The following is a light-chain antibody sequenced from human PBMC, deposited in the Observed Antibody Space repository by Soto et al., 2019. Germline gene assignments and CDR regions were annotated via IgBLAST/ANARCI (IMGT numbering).Light chain of an antibody. V-gene: IGKV3-15*01. Sequence: EVVMTQSPATLSVSPGDRATLSCRASQSVDTNVVWYQQKPGQPPRLLVHSASIRATGVPARFTGIGSGTDFTLTLSGRQSHDVAIYYYHQYYNEPPYTFGQGTRLQIK. CDR3: HQYYNEPPYT. J-gene: IGKJ2*01. CDR2: SAS. CDR1: QSVDTN.